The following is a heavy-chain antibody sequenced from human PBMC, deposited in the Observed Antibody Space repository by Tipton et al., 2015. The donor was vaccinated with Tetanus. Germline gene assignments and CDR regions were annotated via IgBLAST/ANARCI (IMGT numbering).Heavy chain of an antibody. D-gene: IGHD5-18*01. V-gene: IGHV4-30-2*01. CDR3: VRGRGLGAYSFGFEY. CDR1: GGLITTGGYS. CDR2: IYQTDST. Sequence: GLVKPSETLSLTCAVSGGLITTGGYSWGWIRQTPGQGLEWLGYIYQTDSTYFNPSLRSRLSISISRSKNQFSLKLTSVTAADTAVYYCVRGRGLGAYSFGFEYWGQGAQVIVSS. J-gene: IGHJ4*02.